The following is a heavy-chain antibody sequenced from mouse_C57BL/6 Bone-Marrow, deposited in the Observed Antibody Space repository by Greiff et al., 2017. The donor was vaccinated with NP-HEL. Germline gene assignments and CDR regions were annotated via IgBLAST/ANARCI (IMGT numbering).Heavy chain of an antibody. J-gene: IGHJ4*01. CDR1: GYTFTSYW. CDR3: AKSDYGLYYYSMDY. Sequence: QVQLQQPGAELVKPGASVKLSCKASGYTFTSYWMPWVKQRPGQGLEWIGMIYPNSGSTNYNEKFKSKATLTVDKSSSTAYMQLSSLTSEDSSVYYCAKSDYGLYYYSMDYWGQGTTVTVSS. CDR2: IYPNSGST. V-gene: IGHV1-64*01. D-gene: IGHD1-1*01.